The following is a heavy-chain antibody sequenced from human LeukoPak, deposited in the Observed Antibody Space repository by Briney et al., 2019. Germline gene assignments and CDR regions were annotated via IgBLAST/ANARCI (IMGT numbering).Heavy chain of an antibody. D-gene: IGHD1-26*01. CDR2: IYTSGST. Sequence: SETLSLTCTVSGGSISNYYWSWIRQPAGKGLEWIGRIYTSGSTNYNPSLKSRVTISVDTSKNQFSLKLSSVTAADTAVYYCAREGHSGSPAGDYWGQGTLVTVSS. V-gene: IGHV4-4*07. CDR3: AREGHSGSPAGDY. CDR1: GGSISNYY. J-gene: IGHJ4*02.